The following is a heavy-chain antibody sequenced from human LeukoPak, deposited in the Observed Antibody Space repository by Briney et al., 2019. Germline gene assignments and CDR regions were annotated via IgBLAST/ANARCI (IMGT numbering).Heavy chain of an antibody. V-gene: IGHV4-4*09. CDR2: IYTSGNT. CDR1: GGSISGYY. D-gene: IGHD2-2*01. Sequence: SETLSLTCTVSGGSISGYYWSWIRQPPGKGLEWIGYIYTSGNTNFNPSLKSRVTISVDTSKNQFSLKLSPVTAADTSVYYCARQSCSSTPCWNLLDYWGQGTLVTVSS. J-gene: IGHJ4*02. CDR3: ARQSCSSTPCWNLLDY.